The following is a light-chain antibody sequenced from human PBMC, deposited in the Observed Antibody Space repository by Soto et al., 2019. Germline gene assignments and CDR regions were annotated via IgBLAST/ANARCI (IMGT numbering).Light chain of an antibody. V-gene: IGLV7-43*01. J-gene: IGLJ3*02. CDR3: LLYYGGQLGV. CDR1: TGAVTSGYY. Sequence: QAVVTQEPSLTVSPGGTVTLTCATSTGAVTSGYYPNWFQQKPGQAPRALIYSTNNKYSWTPARFSGSLLAGKAALTLSGVQPEDEPDYYCLLYYGGQLGVFGGGTKLTVL. CDR2: STN.